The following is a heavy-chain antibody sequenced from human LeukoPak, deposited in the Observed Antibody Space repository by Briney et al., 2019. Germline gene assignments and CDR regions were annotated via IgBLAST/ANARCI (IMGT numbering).Heavy chain of an antibody. J-gene: IGHJ6*02. Sequence: GASVKVSCKASGYTFTGYYMHWVRQAPGQGLEWMGWINPNSGGTNYAQKFQGRVTMTRDTSISTAYMELSRLRSDDTAVYYCARAPLRLLEWLSASNYYGMDVWGQGTTVTVSS. CDR1: GYTFTGYY. V-gene: IGHV1-2*02. CDR3: ARAPLRLLEWLSASNYYGMDV. CDR2: INPNSGGT. D-gene: IGHD3-3*01.